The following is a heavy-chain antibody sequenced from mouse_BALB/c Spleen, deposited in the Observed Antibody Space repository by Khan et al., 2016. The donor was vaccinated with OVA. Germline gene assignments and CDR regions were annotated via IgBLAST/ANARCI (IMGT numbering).Heavy chain of an antibody. J-gene: IGHJ2*01. CDR3: AREVSLYYFDY. CDR2: IYPGTDNT. Sequence: QVRLQQSGAELVRPGASVKLSCKISGYNFTTYWIHWVKQRFGQGLEGIARIYPGTDNTNYNERVKDRASLTADKSSSTAYMQLSSLKSEDSAVNFCAREVSLYYFDYGGQCTTLTVSS. V-gene: IGHV1-76*01. CDR1: GYNFTTYW.